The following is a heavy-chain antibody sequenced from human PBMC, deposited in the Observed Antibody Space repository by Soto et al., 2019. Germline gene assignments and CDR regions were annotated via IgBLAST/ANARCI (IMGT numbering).Heavy chain of an antibody. J-gene: IGHJ6*02. Sequence: SETLSLTCTVSDDSSSSYKWSWIRQPPARRLEWIGYIDSNGGTSYNPSLQSRVTISIDTSTKQFSLKLSSVTASDTAVYYCVRQGFGRLHGLVDVWGQGPTVT. CDR1: DDSSSSYK. D-gene: IGHD3-10*01. CDR2: IDSNGGT. CDR3: VRQGFGRLHGLVDV. V-gene: IGHV4-59*08.